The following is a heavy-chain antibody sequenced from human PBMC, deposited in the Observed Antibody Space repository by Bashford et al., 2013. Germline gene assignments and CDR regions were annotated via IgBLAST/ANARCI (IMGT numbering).Heavy chain of an antibody. Sequence: VDSGGSLRLSCAASGFTFSSYAMSWVRQAPGQGLEWVSSIFSSGGSTYYADSVKGRFTISRDNSKNTLYLQMSSLRAEDTAVYYCAKEDNSGWYGGGNWFDPWGQGTLVTVSS. J-gene: IGHJ5*02. CDR2: IFSSGGST. CDR3: AKEDNSGWYGGGNWFDP. V-gene: IGHV3-23*01. CDR1: GFTFSSYA. D-gene: IGHD6-19*01.